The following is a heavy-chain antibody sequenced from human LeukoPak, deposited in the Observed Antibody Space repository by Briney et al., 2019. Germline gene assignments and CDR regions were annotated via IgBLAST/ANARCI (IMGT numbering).Heavy chain of an antibody. J-gene: IGHJ4*02. D-gene: IGHD3-10*01. Sequence: SGGSLRLSCAASGFTFDDYGMSWVRQAPGKGLEWVSGVNWNGRSTGYADSVKGRFTISRDNAKNSLYLQMNSLRAEDTALYYCARGHGSGSYEAIDYWGQGTLVTVSS. V-gene: IGHV3-20*04. CDR1: GFTFDDYG. CDR2: VNWNGRST. CDR3: ARGHGSGSYEAIDY.